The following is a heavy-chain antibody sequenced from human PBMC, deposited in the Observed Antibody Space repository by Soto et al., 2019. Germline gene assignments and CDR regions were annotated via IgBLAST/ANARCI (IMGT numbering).Heavy chain of an antibody. CDR3: AREPRLQRGGQDAFDI. CDR2: IITIFGTA. D-gene: IGHD3-10*01. CDR1: GGTFSSYA. Sequence: QVQLVQSGAEVKKPGSSVKVSCKASGGTFSSYAISWVRQAPGQGLEWMGGIITIFGTANYAQKFQGRVTITADKSTSTAYMELSSLRSEDTGVYYCAREPRLQRGGQDAFDICGQGTMVTVSS. V-gene: IGHV1-69*06. J-gene: IGHJ3*02.